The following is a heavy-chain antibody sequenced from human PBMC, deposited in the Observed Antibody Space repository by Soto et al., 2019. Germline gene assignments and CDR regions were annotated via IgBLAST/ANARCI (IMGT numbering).Heavy chain of an antibody. Sequence: GSLRLSCAASGFTFSSYGMHWVRQAPGKGLEWVAVIWYDGSNKYYADSVKGRFTISRDNSKNTLYLQMNSLRAEDTAVYYCARDLYDFWSGYYSSPPAYWGQGTLVTVSS. CDR2: IWYDGSNK. CDR1: GFTFSSYG. V-gene: IGHV3-33*01. J-gene: IGHJ4*02. CDR3: ARDLYDFWSGYYSSPPAY. D-gene: IGHD3-3*01.